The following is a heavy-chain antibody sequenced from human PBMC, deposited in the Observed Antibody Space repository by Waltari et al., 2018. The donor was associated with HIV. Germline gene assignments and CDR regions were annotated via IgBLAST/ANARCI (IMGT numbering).Heavy chain of an antibody. D-gene: IGHD4-17*01. CDR1: GFMFGKYW. J-gene: IGHJ4*02. CDR2: IKEDGSEE. V-gene: IGHV3-7*04. Sequence: VQLVESGGGLVQPGGSLRLSCAVSGFMFGKYWMSWVRQAPGKGREWVASIKEDGSEEFYVDSVKGRFTISRDNAKQSIFLQMNSLRAEDTSVYYCARAHYGDYSAGGFDFWGQGTLVTVSS. CDR3: ARAHYGDYSAGGFDF.